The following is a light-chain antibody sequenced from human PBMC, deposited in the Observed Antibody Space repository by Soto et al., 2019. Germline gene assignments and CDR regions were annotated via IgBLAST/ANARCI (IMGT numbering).Light chain of an antibody. CDR3: QQCHATPLT. Sequence: IQITHSPSCLSGSVGATITITCRASQSISSYLNWYQQKPGKAPNLLIFGATTLQSGVPSRFSGSGYGTNFTLIISVLQPEDFAIYYCQQCHATPLTFGQGTRLEIK. J-gene: IGKJ5*01. CDR1: QSISSY. V-gene: IGKV1-39*01. CDR2: GAT.